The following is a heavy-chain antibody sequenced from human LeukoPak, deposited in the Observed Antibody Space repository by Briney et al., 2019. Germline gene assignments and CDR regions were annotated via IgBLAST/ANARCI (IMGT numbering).Heavy chain of an antibody. CDR2: IKSKTDGGTT. V-gene: IGHV3-15*01. CDR1: GFTFSNAW. J-gene: IGHJ4*02. Sequence: PGGSLRLSCAASGFTFSNAWMSWVRQAPGKGLEWVGHIKSKTDGGTTDYAAPVKGRFTISRDDSKNTLYLQMNSLKTEDTAVYYCTTGRFLEWLLFGGQGTLVTVSS. D-gene: IGHD3-3*01. CDR3: TTGRFLEWLLF.